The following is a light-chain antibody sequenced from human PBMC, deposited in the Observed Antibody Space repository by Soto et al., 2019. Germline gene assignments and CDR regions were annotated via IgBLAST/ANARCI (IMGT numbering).Light chain of an antibody. CDR2: EVS. V-gene: IGLV2-8*01. CDR1: SSDVGGYNY. CDR3: SSYEGSNNLI. Sequence: QSVLTQPPSASGSPGQSVTISCTGTSSDVGGYNYVSWYQQYPGKAPKLMIYEVSKRPSGVPDRFSGSKSGNTASLTVSGLQAEDEADYYCSSYEGSNNLIFGGGTKLTVL. J-gene: IGLJ2*01.